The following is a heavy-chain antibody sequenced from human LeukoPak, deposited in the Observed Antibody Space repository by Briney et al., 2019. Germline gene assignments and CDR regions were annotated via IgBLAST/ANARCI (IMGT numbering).Heavy chain of an antibody. CDR2: ISVYNSNT. CDR1: GYTFTSYF. V-gene: IGHV1-18*01. Sequence: ASVKVSCKASGYTFTSYFISWVRQAPGQGLEWMGWISVYNSNTNYAQKLQDRSTITPDTSTSTGYIELRSLRSDEAAVDSCARVGLPTWYYYFDYWGQGTLVTISS. D-gene: IGHD1-7*01. CDR3: ARVGLPTWYYYFDY. J-gene: IGHJ4*02.